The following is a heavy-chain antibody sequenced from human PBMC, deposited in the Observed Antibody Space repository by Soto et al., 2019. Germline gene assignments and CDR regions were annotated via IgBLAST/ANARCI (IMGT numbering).Heavy chain of an antibody. CDR1: GGTFSSYA. V-gene: IGHV1-69*13. D-gene: IGHD6-13*01. Sequence: SVNVSFTASGGTFSSYAIGWVRQAPGQGLEWMGGIIPIFGTANYAQKFQGRVTITADESTSTAYMELSSLRSEDTAVYYCARDQEGGYSSSRTIYYYYYGMDVWGQGTTVTVSS. CDR3: ARDQEGGYSSSRTIYYYYYGMDV. J-gene: IGHJ6*02. CDR2: IIPIFGTA.